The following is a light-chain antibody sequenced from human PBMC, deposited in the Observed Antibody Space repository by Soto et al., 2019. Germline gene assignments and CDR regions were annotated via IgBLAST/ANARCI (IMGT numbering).Light chain of an antibody. Sequence: IQMTQSPSTLSASVGDTVTISCRASQAISVSLAWYRQKPGKAPNLLIYDASTLQEGVPSRFSGSGSGTEFTLTISSLQPEDFAIYYCQQTYTTPEITFGQGTRLEIK. V-gene: IGKV1-5*01. J-gene: IGKJ5*01. CDR3: QQTYTTPEIT. CDR1: QAISVS. CDR2: DAS.